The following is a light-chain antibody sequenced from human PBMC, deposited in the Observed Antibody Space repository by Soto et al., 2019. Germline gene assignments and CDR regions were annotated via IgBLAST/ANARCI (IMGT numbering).Light chain of an antibody. CDR2: EVS. J-gene: IGLJ2*01. CDR3: SSYAASNNLGV. Sequence: QSALTQPPSASGSPGQSVTISCIGTSSDVGGYTYVSWYQQHTGKSPKLMIYEVSTLPSGVPDRFSGFKSGNTASLTVSGLQAEDEADYYCSSYAASNNLGVFGGGTQLTVL. CDR1: SSDVGGYTY. V-gene: IGLV2-8*01.